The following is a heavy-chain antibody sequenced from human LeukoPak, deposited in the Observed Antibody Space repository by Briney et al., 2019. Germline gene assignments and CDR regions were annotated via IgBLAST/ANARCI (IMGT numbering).Heavy chain of an antibody. J-gene: IGHJ4*02. CDR1: GFTFSSYG. V-gene: IGHV3-33*01. CDR2: IWYDGSNK. CDR3: ARDGGSGYEVDY. Sequence: PGRSPRLSCAASGFTFSSYGMHWVRQAPGKGLEWVAVIWYDGSNKYYADSVKGRFTISRDNSKNTLYLQMNSLRAEDTAVYYCARDGGSGYEVDYWGQGTLVTVSS. D-gene: IGHD5-12*01.